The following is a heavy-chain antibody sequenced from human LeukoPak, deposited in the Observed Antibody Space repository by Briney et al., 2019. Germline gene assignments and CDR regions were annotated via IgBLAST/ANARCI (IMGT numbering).Heavy chain of an antibody. CDR3: VRRLKSYDDYAHCDY. D-gene: IGHD4-17*01. V-gene: IGHV4-39*01. Sequence: KSSETLSLTCTVSGGSISSSHSFWDWIREPPGKGLEWIASIFYSGNTYYNPSLTSRVTISVDTSKNQFSLKVRSVTAADTAVYYCVRRLKSYDDYAHCDYWGQGTLVTASS. CDR1: GGSISSSHSF. CDR2: IFYSGNT. J-gene: IGHJ4*02.